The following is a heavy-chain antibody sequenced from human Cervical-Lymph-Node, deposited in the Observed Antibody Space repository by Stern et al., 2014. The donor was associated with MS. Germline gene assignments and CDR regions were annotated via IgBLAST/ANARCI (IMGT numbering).Heavy chain of an antibody. CDR3: ARRSGDFDY. D-gene: IGHD6-19*01. J-gene: IGHJ4*02. Sequence: VQLVQSGAEVKKSGESLKISCKSYGYNFASYWIGWVRQMPGKGLEWMGIIYPGDSETRYSPSFQGQVTFSADKSISTAYLQWSSLRASDTAVYYCARRSGDFDYWGQGTLVTVSS. V-gene: IGHV5-51*01. CDR1: GYNFASYW. CDR2: IYPGDSET.